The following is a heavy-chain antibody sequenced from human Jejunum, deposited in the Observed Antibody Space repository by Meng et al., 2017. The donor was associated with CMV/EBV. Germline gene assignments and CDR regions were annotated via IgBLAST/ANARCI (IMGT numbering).Heavy chain of an antibody. Sequence: AASGFTFGSSAMHWVRPAPGKVLEWVAVIPFDGDNAHYADSVKGRFTNSRDNSKNTLYLQVNSLRLEDTGVYYCARGTGSGSWLIDSWGQGTLVTVSS. J-gene: IGHJ4*02. V-gene: IGHV3-30*04. D-gene: IGHD6-13*01. CDR1: GFTFGSSA. CDR3: ARGTGSGSWLIDS. CDR2: IPFDGDNA.